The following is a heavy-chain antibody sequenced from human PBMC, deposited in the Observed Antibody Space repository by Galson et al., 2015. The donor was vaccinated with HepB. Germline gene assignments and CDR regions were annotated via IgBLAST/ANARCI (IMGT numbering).Heavy chain of an antibody. CDR1: GYTLTELS. V-gene: IGHV1-24*01. CDR3: ATCVEVRFSLRGYYGMDV. D-gene: IGHD3-3*01. CDR2: FDPEDGET. Sequence: SVKVSCKVSGYTLTELSMHWVRQAPGKGLEWMGGFDPEDGETIYAQKFQGRVTMTEDTSTDTAYMELSSLRSEDTAVYYCATCVEVRFSLRGYYGMDVWGQGTTVTVSS. J-gene: IGHJ6*02.